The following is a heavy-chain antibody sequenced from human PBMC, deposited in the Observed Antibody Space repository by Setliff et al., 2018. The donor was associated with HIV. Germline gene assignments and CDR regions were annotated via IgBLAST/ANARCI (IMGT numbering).Heavy chain of an antibody. Sequence: GGSLRLSCAASGFTFSSYGMHWVRQAPGKGLEWVAVIWYDGSNKYYADSVKGRFTLSRDNSKNTLYLQMSSLRAEDTAVYYRAKDLGVSYYNFWSNYYGLDVWGQGTTVTSP. CDR2: IWYDGSNK. V-gene: IGHV3-33*03. D-gene: IGHD3-3*01. CDR3: AKDLGVSYYNFWSNYYGLDV. CDR1: GFTFSSYG. J-gene: IGHJ6*02.